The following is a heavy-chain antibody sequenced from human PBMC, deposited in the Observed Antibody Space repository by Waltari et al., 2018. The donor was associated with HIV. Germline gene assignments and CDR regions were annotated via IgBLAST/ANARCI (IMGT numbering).Heavy chain of an antibody. CDR2: NNPKSGNP. D-gene: IGHD1-26*01. V-gene: IGHV1-2*02. CDR3: ARDGVGDAAFDY. Sequence: QVQLLQSGPEVRKPGASVKVSCRASGYNFTGYYMHWVRQAPGQGVEWRGWNNPKSGNPHFAQKFKGRVTLTRVTSIRTGYLEMWRLKSDDTAIYYWARDGVGDAAFDYWGQGTLVTVS. J-gene: IGHJ4*02. CDR1: GYNFTGYY.